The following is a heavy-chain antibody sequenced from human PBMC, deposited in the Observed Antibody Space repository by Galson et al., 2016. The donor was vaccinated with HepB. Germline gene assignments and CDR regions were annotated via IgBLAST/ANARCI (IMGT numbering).Heavy chain of an antibody. V-gene: IGHV1-69*04. CDR3: ASPGEGGRYDTGTDYWGQGTMYHGKSTRAADTGRGRLRVRDRAVQCRASPGGGGGYDTGTDY. CDR2: IIPILGIP. CDR1: GGTFSSNG. Sequence: SVKVSCKASGGTFSSNGISWVRQAPGQGLEWMGRIIPILGIPNYAQKFQGRVTITADKSTSTAYMELSSLRSEDTAVYYCASPGEGGRYDTGTDYWGQGTMYHGKSTRAADTGRGRLRVRDRAVQCRASPGGGGGYDTGTDYGGQGTLVIVSS. D-gene: IGHD1-1*01. J-gene: IGHJ4*02.